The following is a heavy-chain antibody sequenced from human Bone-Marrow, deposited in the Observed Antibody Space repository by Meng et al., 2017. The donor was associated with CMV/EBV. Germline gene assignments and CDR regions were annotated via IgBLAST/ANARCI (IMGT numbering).Heavy chain of an antibody. Sequence: LRLSCAASGFTFSSDGMHGVRQAPGKGLEWVAVISYDGSNKYYADSVKGRFTISRDNSKNTLYLQMNSLRAEDTAVYYCAKYGDYSDWGQGTLVTVSS. D-gene: IGHD4-17*01. V-gene: IGHV3-30*18. J-gene: IGHJ4*02. CDR2: ISYDGSNK. CDR1: GFTFSSDG. CDR3: AKYGDYSD.